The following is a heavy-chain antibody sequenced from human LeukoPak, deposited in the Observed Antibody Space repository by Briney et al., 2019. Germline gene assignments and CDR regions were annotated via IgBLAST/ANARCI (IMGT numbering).Heavy chain of an antibody. CDR1: GYSFTSYW. J-gene: IGHJ3*02. Sequence: GESLKISCKGSGYSFTSYWIGWVRQMPGKGLEWMGIIYPGDSDTRYSPSFQGQVTISADKSISTAYLQWSSLKASGTAMYYCARPHCSSTSCPNGRGAFDIWGQGTMVTVSS. V-gene: IGHV5-51*01. CDR2: IYPGDSDT. CDR3: ARPHCSSTSCPNGRGAFDI. D-gene: IGHD2-2*01.